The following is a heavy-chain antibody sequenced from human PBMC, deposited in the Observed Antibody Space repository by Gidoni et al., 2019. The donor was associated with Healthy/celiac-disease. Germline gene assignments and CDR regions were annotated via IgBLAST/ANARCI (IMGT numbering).Heavy chain of an antibody. CDR1: GFTFSSCA. CDR3: ARAPGYHFDY. V-gene: IGHV3-30*01. CDR2: ISYDGSNK. Sequence: QVQLVESGGGVVQPGRSLRLSCAASGFTFSSCAMHWVRQAPGKGLEWVAVISYDGSNKYYADSVKGRFTISRDNSKNTLYLQMNSLRAEDTAVYYCARAPGYHFDYWGQGTLVTVSS. D-gene: IGHD5-12*01. J-gene: IGHJ4*02.